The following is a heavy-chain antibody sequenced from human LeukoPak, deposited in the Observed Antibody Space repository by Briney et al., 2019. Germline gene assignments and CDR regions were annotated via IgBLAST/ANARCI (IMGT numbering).Heavy chain of an antibody. J-gene: IGHJ6*02. D-gene: IGHD2-15*01. CDR3: ARDLLVGYCSGGSCYPPPYGMDV. CDR1: GFTVSSNY. V-gene: IGHV3-53*01. CDR2: IYSGGST. Sequence: PGGSLRLSCAASGFTVSSNYMSWVRQAPGKGLEWVSVIYSGGSTYYADSVKGRFTISRDNSKNTLYLQMNSLRAEDTAVYYCARDLLVGYCSGGSCYPPPYGMDVWGQGTTVTVSS.